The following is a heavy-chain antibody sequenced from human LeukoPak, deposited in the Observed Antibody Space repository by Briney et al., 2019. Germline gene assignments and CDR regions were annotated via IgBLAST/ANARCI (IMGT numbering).Heavy chain of an antibody. V-gene: IGHV3-53*01. CDR3: ARVQLSGSYSDY. J-gene: IGHJ4*02. CDR2: IYSGGST. CDR1: GFTVSSNY. D-gene: IGHD3-10*01. Sequence: GGSLRLSCAASGFTVSSNYMSWVRQAPWKGLEWVSVIYSGGSTYYADSVKGRFTISRDNSKNTLYLQMNSLRAEDTAVYYCARVQLSGSYSDYWGQGTLVTVSS.